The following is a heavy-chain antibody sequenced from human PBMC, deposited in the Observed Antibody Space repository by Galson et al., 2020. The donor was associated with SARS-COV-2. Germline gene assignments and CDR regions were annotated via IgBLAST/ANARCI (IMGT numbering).Heavy chain of an antibody. J-gene: IGHJ4*02. V-gene: IGHV3-7*01. CDR1: GASFSRYW. D-gene: IGHD6-19*01. CDR3: ARDVIAVAGAFEY. Sequence: GGSLRLSCAASGASFSRYWMTWVRQAPGKGLEWVVSIKEDGNEKYYVNSVRARFTTSRDNAMKSVHLQMNSLRAEDTAVYFCARDVIAVAGAFEYWGQGTLVTVSS. CDR2: IKEDGNEK.